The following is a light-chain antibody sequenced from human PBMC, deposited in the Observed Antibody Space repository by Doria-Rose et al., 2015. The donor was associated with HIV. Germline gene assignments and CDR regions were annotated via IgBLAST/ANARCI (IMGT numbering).Light chain of an antibody. CDR3: QQYYDTPS. J-gene: IGKJ3*01. CDR2: WAS. Sequence: TQSPESLGMSPGERATLNCKSNQSLLYTSKNYLAWYQQKPGQPPKLLIYWASTRQSGVPARFGGSGSGTDFTLTISSLEAEDVAVYYCQQYYDTPSFGPGTTVDIK. V-gene: IGKV4-1*01. CDR1: QSLLYTSKNY.